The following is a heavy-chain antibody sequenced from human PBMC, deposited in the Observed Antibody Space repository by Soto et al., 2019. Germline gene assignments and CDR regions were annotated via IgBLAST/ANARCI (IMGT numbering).Heavy chain of an antibody. CDR3: AGSFKYGSGTFDALDV. D-gene: IGHD3-10*01. Sequence: QVLLVQSGTEVKKPGSSVKVSCQASGGTSSDYALTWVRQAPGQGLEWMGGIIPIFGTANYAQRFQGRVSITADESSITAYMELSSLKSEDTAVYYCAGSFKYGSGTFDALDVWGHGTMVMVSS. CDR2: IIPIFGTA. CDR1: GGTSSDYA. J-gene: IGHJ3*01. V-gene: IGHV1-69*01.